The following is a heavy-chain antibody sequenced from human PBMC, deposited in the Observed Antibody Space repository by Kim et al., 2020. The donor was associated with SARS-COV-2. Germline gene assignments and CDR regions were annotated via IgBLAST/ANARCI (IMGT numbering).Heavy chain of an antibody. D-gene: IGHD4-17*01. CDR1: GFTVSSNY. CDR3: ARDAYDYGGYYYYYYGMDV. V-gene: IGHV3-53*01. Sequence: GESLRLSCAASGFTVSSNYMSWVRQAPGKGLEWVSVIYSGGSTYYADSVKGRFTISRDNSKNTLYLQMNSLRAEDTAVYYCARDAYDYGGYYYYYYGMDVWGQGTTVTVSS. CDR2: IYSGGST. J-gene: IGHJ6*02.